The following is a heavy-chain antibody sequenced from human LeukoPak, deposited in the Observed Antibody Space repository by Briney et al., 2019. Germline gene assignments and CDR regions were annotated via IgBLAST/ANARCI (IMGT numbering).Heavy chain of an antibody. CDR3: ARNVTAGFFDY. D-gene: IGHD1-1*01. CDR2: IYYSWGM. CDR1: GSSITSDYF. J-gene: IGHJ4*02. Sequence: MASETLSLTCAVSGSSITSDYFWGWIRQPPGKGLEWIATIYYSWGMYFNPSLKGRVTISLDASKNQFSLKLTSLTAADTAIYYCARNVTAGFFDYWGQGILVTVSS. V-gene: IGHV4-38-2*01.